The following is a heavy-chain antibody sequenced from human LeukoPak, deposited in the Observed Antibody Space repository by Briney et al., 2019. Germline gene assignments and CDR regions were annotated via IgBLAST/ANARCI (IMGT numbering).Heavy chain of an antibody. Sequence: SQTLSLTCTVSGGSISSGSYYWSWIRQPAGKGLEWIGRIYTSGSTNYNPSLKSRVTISVDTSKNLFSLKLSSVTAADTAVYYCASSTINYDFWSGPTAPYYYYGMDVWGQGTTVTVSS. D-gene: IGHD3-3*01. CDR2: IYTSGST. CDR1: GGSISSGSYY. J-gene: IGHJ6*02. V-gene: IGHV4-61*02. CDR3: ASSTINYDFWSGPTAPYYYYGMDV.